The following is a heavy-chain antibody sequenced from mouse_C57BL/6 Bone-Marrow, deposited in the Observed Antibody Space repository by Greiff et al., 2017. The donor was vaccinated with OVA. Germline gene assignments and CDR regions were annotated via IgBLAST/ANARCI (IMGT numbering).Heavy chain of an antibody. CDR3: ARSSMVTTEGFAY. V-gene: IGHV1-55*01. Sequence: VQLQQPGAELVKPGASVKMSCKASGYTFTSYWINWVKQRPGQGLEWIGDIYPGSGSTNYNEKFKSKATLTVDTSSSTAYMQLSSLTSEDSAVYYCARSSMVTTEGFAYWGHGTPVTVSA. D-gene: IGHD2-2*01. J-gene: IGHJ3*01. CDR2: IYPGSGST. CDR1: GYTFTSYW.